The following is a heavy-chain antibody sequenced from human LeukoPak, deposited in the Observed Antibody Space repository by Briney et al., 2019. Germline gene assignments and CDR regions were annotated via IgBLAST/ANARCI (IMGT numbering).Heavy chain of an antibody. CDR3: ARGGIAVAGRLVY. D-gene: IGHD6-19*01. CDR2: IYYSGST. Sequence: SETLSLTCTVSGGSISSRSYYWSWIRQPPGKGLEWIGYIYYSGSTNYNPSLKSRVTISVDTSKNQFSLKLSSVTAADTAVYYCARGGIAVAGRLVYWGQGTLVTVSS. J-gene: IGHJ4*02. V-gene: IGHV4-61*01. CDR1: GGSISSRSYY.